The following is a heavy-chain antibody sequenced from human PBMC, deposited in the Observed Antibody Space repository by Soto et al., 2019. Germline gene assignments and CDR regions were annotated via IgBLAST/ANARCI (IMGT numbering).Heavy chain of an antibody. J-gene: IGHJ3*01. CDR2: IIPIFGSA. V-gene: IGHV1-69*01. Sequence: QAQLVQSGAEVKKPGSSVKVSCKASGGTFRSYTITWVRQAPGQGLEWMGGIIPIFGSANYAQKFQGRVSITADESTSTVYMELTSLRSEDTAVYYCARNWHIGGQYLSMVWGQGTMVTVSS. CDR1: GGTFRSYT. D-gene: IGHD1-1*01. CDR3: ARNWHIGGQYLSMV.